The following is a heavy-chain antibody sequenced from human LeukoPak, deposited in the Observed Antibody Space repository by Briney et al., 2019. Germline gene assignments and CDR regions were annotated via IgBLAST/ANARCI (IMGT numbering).Heavy chain of an antibody. CDR1: GFTFSSYS. D-gene: IGHD1-26*01. J-gene: IGHJ4*02. V-gene: IGHV3-21*04. CDR3: AKEYTGTFSPFPSYFDN. Sequence: GGSLRLSCAASGFTFSSYSMNCVRQAPGKGLEWVSSISSSSSYIYYADSVKGRFTISGDNSKNTLYLQMNSLRAEDTAIYYCAKEYTGTFSPFPSYFDNWGQGTLVTVSS. CDR2: ISSSSSYI.